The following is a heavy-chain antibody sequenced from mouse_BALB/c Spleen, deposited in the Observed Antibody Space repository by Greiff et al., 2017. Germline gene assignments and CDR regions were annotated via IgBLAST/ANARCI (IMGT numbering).Heavy chain of an antibody. CDR3: AREEGYDGEFAY. D-gene: IGHD2-2*01. J-gene: IGHJ3*01. CDR2: INPGSGGT. Sequence: QVQLQQSGAELVRPGTSVKVSCKASGYAFTNYLIEWVKQRPGQGLEWIGVINPGSGGTNYNEKFKGKATLTEDKSSSTAYMQLSSLTSDDSAVYFCAREEGYDGEFAYWGQGTLVTVSA. CDR1: GYAFTNYL. V-gene: IGHV1-54*01.